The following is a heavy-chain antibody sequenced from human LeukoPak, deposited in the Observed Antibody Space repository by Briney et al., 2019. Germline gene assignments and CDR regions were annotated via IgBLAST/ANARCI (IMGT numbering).Heavy chain of an antibody. J-gene: IGHJ3*02. CDR2: IVVGSGNT. D-gene: IGHD6-19*01. V-gene: IGHV1-58*02. CDR3: AAEYSSGWSAFGI. Sequence: ASVKVSCKASGFTFTSSAMQWVRQARGQRLEWIGWIVVGSGNTNYAQKFQERVTITRDMSTSTAYMELSSLRSEDTAVYYCAAEYSSGWSAFGIWGQGTMVTVSS. CDR1: GFTFTSSA.